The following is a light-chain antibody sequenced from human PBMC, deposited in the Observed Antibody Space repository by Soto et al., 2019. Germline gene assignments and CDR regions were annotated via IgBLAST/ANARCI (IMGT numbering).Light chain of an antibody. CDR2: ETS. V-gene: IGKV1-39*01. Sequence: DIQMTQSPSSLSASVGDRVTITCRASQSLSTRLTWYQQKPGEAPKLLIYETSNLQSGVPSRFSGSGSETDFTLTINSLQPEDFATYYCQQYENLPTFGQGTRLEIK. J-gene: IGKJ5*01. CDR1: QSLSTR. CDR3: QQYENLPT.